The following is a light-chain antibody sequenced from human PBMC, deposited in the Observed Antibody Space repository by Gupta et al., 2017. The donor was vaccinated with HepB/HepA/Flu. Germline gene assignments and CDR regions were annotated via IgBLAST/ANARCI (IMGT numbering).Light chain of an antibody. V-gene: IGKV1-27*01. Sequence: DIQMTQSPSSLSASVGDRVTITCRASQGITDYLGWYQQKPGKAPKLLIYAASILQSGVPSRFSGSGSGTDFTLTITSLQPEDVGTYYCQKCNNAPGLFGGGTKVEIK. CDR1: QGITDY. CDR2: AAS. J-gene: IGKJ4*01. CDR3: QKCNNAPGL.